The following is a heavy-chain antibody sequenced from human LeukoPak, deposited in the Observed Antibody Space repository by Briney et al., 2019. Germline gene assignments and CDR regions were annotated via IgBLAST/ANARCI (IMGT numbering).Heavy chain of an antibody. V-gene: IGHV3-21*01. CDR3: ARDLLGDSGYPSMSAEYFQH. CDR2: ISSSSSYI. Sequence: GGSLRLSCAASGFTFSSYSMNWVRQAPGKGLEWVSSISSSSSYIYYADSVKGRFTISRDNAKNSLYLQMNRLRAEDTAVYYCARDLLGDSGYPSMSAEYFQHWGQGTLVTVSS. CDR1: GFTFSSYS. J-gene: IGHJ1*01. D-gene: IGHD3-22*01.